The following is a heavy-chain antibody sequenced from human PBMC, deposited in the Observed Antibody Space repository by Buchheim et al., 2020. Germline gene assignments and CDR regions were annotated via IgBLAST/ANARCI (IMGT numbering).Heavy chain of an antibody. D-gene: IGHD6-13*01. V-gene: IGHV3-33*01. CDR3: ARDPTLIAAVAHDYYMDV. J-gene: IGHJ6*03. Sequence: QVQLVESGGGVVQPGRSLRLSCAASGFTFSSYGMHWVRQAPGKGLEWVAVIWYDGNNKYYADSVKGRFTISRDNSKNTLYLQMNSLRAEDTAVYYCARDPTLIAAVAHDYYMDVWGKGTT. CDR1: GFTFSSYG. CDR2: IWYDGNNK.